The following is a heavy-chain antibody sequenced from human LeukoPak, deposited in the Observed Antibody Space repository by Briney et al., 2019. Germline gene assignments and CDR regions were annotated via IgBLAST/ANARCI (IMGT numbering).Heavy chain of an antibody. CDR2: IIPIFGTA. Sequence: SVKVSCKASGGTFSSYAISWVRQAPGQGLEWMGGIIPIFGTANYAQKFQGRVTITADKSTSTAYMELSSLRSEDTAVYYCARDRVAFKYAFDIWGQGTMVTVSS. CDR1: GGTFSSYA. D-gene: IGHD2-15*01. J-gene: IGHJ3*02. CDR3: ARDRVAFKYAFDI. V-gene: IGHV1-69*06.